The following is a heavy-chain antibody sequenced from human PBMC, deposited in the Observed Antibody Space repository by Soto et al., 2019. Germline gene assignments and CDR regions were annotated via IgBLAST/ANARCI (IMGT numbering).Heavy chain of an antibody. J-gene: IGHJ6*02. CDR1: GYTFTSYY. CDR2: INPTGGST. CDR3: ARDPIAVAGRYYYGMDV. V-gene: IGHV1-46*01. Sequence: QVRLVQSGAEVKKPGASVKVSCKASGYTFTSYYIHWVRQAPGQGLEWMGVINPTGGSTTYPQKFQVRVTMTRDTSTSTVYLELSSVRAEDTAFYYCARDPIAVAGRYYYGMDVWGQGTKVAVSS. D-gene: IGHD6-19*01.